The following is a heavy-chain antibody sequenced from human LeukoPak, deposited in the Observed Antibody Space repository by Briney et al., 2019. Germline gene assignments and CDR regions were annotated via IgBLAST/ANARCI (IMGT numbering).Heavy chain of an antibody. CDR3: AREAGIAAAGRLLGL. D-gene: IGHD6-25*01. CDR1: GYTFTGYY. J-gene: IGHJ4*02. Sequence: GASVKVSCKASGYTFTGYYMHWVRQAPGQGLEWMGWINPNSGGTNYAQKSQGRVTMTRDTSISTAYMELSRLRSDDTAVYYCAREAGIAAAGRLLGLWGQGTLVTVSS. V-gene: IGHV1-2*02. CDR2: INPNSGGT.